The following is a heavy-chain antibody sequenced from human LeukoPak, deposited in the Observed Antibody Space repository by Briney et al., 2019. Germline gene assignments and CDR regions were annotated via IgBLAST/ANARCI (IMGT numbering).Heavy chain of an antibody. CDR3: ASGGSAAAPYYFDY. D-gene: IGHD2-2*01. J-gene: IGHJ4*02. Sequence: GGSLRLSCAASGFTFSSYWMSWVRQAPGKGLEWVSSISSSSSYIYYADSVKGRFTISRDNAKNSLYLQMNSLRAEDTAVYYCASGGSAAAPYYFDYWGQGTLVTVSS. CDR1: GFTFSSYW. CDR2: ISSSSSYI. V-gene: IGHV3-21*01.